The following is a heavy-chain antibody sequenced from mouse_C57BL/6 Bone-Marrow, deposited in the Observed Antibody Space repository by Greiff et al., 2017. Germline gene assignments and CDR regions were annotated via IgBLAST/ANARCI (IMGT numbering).Heavy chain of an antibody. CDR2: IYPGSGST. Sequence: QVQLQQSGAELVKPGASVKMSCKASGYTFTSYWITWVKQRPGQGLEWIGDIYPGSGSTNYNEKFKSKATLTVDTSSSPAYMQLSSLTSEDSAVYYCARPYDSNYWYFDVWGTGTTVTVAS. D-gene: IGHD2-5*01. CDR1: GYTFTSYW. CDR3: ARPYDSNYWYFDV. J-gene: IGHJ1*03. V-gene: IGHV1-55*01.